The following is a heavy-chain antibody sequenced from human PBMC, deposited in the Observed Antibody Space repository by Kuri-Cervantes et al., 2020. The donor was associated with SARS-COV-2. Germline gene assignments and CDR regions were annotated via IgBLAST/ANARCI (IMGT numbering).Heavy chain of an antibody. CDR2: IRYDGSNK. CDR3: AKPIVVPARPHYYYYYMDV. V-gene: IGHV3-30*02. Sequence: GESQKISCAASGFTFSSYGMHWVRQAPGKGLEWVAFIRYDGSNKYYADSVKGRFTTSRDNSKNTLYLQMNSLRAEDTAVYYCAKPIVVPARPHYYYYYMDVWGKGTTVTVSS. CDR1: GFTFSSYG. J-gene: IGHJ6*03. D-gene: IGHD2-2*01.